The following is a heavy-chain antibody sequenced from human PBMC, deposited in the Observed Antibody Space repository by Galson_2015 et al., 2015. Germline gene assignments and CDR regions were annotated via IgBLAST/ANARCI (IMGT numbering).Heavy chain of an antibody. J-gene: IGHJ3*02. Sequence: QSGAEVKKPGESLTISCTDSGYSFTSYWIGWVRQMPGKGLEWMGIIYPGDSDTRYSPFFQGQVTISADKSISTAYLQWSSLKASDTAMYYCARPPIVGATPDAFDIWGQGTMVTVSS. CDR2: IYPGDSDT. V-gene: IGHV5-51*01. CDR3: ARPPIVGATPDAFDI. CDR1: GYSFTSYW. D-gene: IGHD1-26*01.